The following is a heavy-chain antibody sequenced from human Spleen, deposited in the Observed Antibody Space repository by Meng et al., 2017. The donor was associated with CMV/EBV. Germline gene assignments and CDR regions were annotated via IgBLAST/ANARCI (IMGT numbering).Heavy chain of an antibody. D-gene: IGHD1-14*01. CDR2: IIPMFRTS. CDR1: GVTFSSYA. J-gene: IGHJ4*02. Sequence: SGVTFSSYAFNWLRQAPGHGLEWIGNIIPMFRTSNYAQMFQGRLTIPTRDSSGTVFMQLSRPTLDDTAISFCARVPDSRAPEDDYWGQGTLVTVSS. CDR3: ARVPDSRAPEDDY. V-gene: IGHV1-69*05.